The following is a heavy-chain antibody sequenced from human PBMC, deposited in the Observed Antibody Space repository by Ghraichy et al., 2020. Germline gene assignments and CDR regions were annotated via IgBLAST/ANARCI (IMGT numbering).Heavy chain of an antibody. J-gene: IGHJ4*02. V-gene: IGHV1-2*02. D-gene: IGHD2-2*01. Sequence: ASVKVSCKASGYTFTGYYMHWVRQAPGQGLEWMGWINPNSGGTNYAQKFQGRVTMTRDTSISTAYMELSRLRSDDTAVYYCASFGYCSSTSCSTDYWGQGTLVTVSS. CDR1: GYTFTGYY. CDR3: ASFGYCSSTSCSTDY. CDR2: INPNSGGT.